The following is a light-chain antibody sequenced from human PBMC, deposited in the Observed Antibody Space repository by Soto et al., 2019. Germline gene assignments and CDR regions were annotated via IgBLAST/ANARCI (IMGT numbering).Light chain of an antibody. Sequence: DIQLTQSPSSVSASVGDRVTITCRSSQDVSSWLAWYQKKSGKAPKLLIYAASSLQGGVPSRFSVSASGTDFTLTISSLQPEDSATYFCHQADGLGLTFGGGTKVEIK. J-gene: IGKJ4*01. V-gene: IGKV1-12*01. CDR2: AAS. CDR3: HQADGLGLT. CDR1: QDVSSW.